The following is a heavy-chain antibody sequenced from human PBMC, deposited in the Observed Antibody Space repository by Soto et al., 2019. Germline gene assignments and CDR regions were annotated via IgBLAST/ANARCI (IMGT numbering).Heavy chain of an antibody. CDR3: ARGNTRGDLAGLDV. Sequence: SETLSLTCTVSGGSITSSNYYWGWIRQPPGKGLQWIGNVYYNGFTYYNPSLKSRVTISVDTSKNHFSLKLTSVTAADTAVYYCARGNTRGDLAGLDVWGQGTTVTVSS. CDR2: VYYNGFT. V-gene: IGHV4-39*02. D-gene: IGHD3-10*01. CDR1: GGSITSSNYY. J-gene: IGHJ6*02.